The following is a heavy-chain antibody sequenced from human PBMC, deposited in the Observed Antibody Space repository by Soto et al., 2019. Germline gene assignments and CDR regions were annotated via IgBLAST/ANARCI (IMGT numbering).Heavy chain of an antibody. V-gene: IGHV3-43*01. Sequence: PGGSLRLSCAASGLRFDEYNMHWVRQAPGKGLEWLSLITWNGANTYYADSVKGRFTISRDGTTKSVSLQMTSLKRGDTGLYYCARETLSYGSALDVWGQGTTVTVSS. D-gene: IGHD3-16*01. J-gene: IGHJ6*02. CDR2: ITWNGANT. CDR1: GLRFDEYN. CDR3: ARETLSYGSALDV.